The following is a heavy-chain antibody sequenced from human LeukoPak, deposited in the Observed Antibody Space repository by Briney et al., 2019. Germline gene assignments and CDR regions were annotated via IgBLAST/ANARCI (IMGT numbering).Heavy chain of an antibody. CDR1: GFTFSSHW. V-gene: IGHV3-7*01. CDR2: IKPDGGEE. CDR3: ARDHGVLLA. J-gene: IGHJ4*02. D-gene: IGHD1-26*01. Sequence: GGSLRLSCAASGFTFSSHWMSWVRQAPGKGLEWLAHIKPDGGEEFYVDSVKGRFTISRDNAKNSLYLQLNGLRVEDTAVYYCARDHGVLLARGQGTLVTVSS.